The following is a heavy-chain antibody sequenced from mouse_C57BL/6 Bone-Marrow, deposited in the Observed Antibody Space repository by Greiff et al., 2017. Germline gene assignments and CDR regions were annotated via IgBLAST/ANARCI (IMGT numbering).Heavy chain of an antibody. J-gene: IGHJ2*01. CDR3: ARKIYCGSSPDD. Sequence: QVQLQQPGAELVKPGASVKMSCKASGYTFTSYWITWVKQRPGQGLEWIGDIFPGSGSTNYNEKFKSKATLTVDTSSSTAYMQLSSLTSEDSAVYYCARKIYCGSSPDDWGQGTTLTVSS. V-gene: IGHV1-55*01. CDR1: GYTFTSYW. CDR2: IFPGSGST. D-gene: IGHD1-1*01.